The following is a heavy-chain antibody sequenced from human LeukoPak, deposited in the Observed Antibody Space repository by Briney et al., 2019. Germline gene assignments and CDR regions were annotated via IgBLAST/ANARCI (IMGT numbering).Heavy chain of an antibody. CDR2: ISGGGGST. J-gene: IGHJ4*02. V-gene: IGHV3-23*01. Sequence: GGSLRLSRAASGFTFSSYAINWVRQAPGEGLEWVSTISGGGGSTYYADSVKGRFTISRDNSENTLYLQMNSLRAEDTAVYYCAKDGGGTGSNFQYWGQGTLVSVS. CDR1: GFTFSSYA. CDR3: AKDGGGTGSNFQY. D-gene: IGHD3-10*01.